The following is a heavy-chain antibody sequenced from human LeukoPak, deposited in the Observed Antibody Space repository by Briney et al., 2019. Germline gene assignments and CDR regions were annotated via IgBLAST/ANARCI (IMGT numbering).Heavy chain of an antibody. J-gene: IGHJ4*02. V-gene: IGHV4-39*01. CDR2: IYYSGNT. D-gene: IGHD3/OR15-3a*01. CDR1: GVSISSSNSY. Sequence: EASETLSLTCTVSGVSISSSNSYWGWIRQPPGKGLEWIGSIYYSGNTYYNASLKSQVSISIDTSKNQFSLRLTSVTAADTAVYYCARQTGSGLFILPGGQGTLVTASS. CDR3: ARQTGSGLFILP.